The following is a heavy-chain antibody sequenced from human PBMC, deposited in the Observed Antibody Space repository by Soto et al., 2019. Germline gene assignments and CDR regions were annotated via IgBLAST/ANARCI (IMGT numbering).Heavy chain of an antibody. D-gene: IGHD3-22*01. CDR1: GGSISSGDYY. V-gene: IGHV4-30-4*01. Sequence: SLTCTVSGGSISSGDYYWSWIRQPPGKGLEWIGYIYYSGSTYHNPSLKSRVTISVDTSKNQFSLKLSSVTAADTAVYYCARAYDSSGYLAHWGQGTLVTVSS. CDR3: ARAYDSSGYLAH. CDR2: IYYSGST. J-gene: IGHJ4*02.